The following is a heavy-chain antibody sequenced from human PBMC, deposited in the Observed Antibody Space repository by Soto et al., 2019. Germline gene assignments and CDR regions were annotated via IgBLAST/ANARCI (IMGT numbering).Heavy chain of an antibody. Sequence: GGSLRLSCAASGFPFSSYAMSWVRQAPGKGLEWVSAISGSGGSTYYADSVKGRFTISRDNSKNTLYLQMNSLRAEETAVYYCASAEIVVVPAAPAPIDYWGQGTLVTVSS. D-gene: IGHD2-2*01. J-gene: IGHJ4*02. CDR3: ASAEIVVVPAAPAPIDY. CDR2: ISGSGGST. CDR1: GFPFSSYA. V-gene: IGHV3-23*01.